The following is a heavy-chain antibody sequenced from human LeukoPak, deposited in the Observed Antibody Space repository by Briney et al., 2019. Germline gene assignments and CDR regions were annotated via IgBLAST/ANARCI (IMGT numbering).Heavy chain of an antibody. CDR1: GFTFSNYA. V-gene: IGHV3-7*03. CDR3: AKNGRVRGFLGLFVY. Sequence: GGSLRLSCAASGFTFSNYAMSWVRQAPGKGLEWVANIKQDGSEKYYVDSMKGRFTISRDNAKNSLYLQMNSLRAEDTAVYYCAKNGRVRGFLGLFVYWGQGSLVTVSS. D-gene: IGHD3-10*01. J-gene: IGHJ4*02. CDR2: IKQDGSEK.